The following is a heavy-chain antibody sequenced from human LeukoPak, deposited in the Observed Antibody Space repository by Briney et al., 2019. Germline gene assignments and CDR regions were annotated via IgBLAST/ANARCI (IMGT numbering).Heavy chain of an antibody. Sequence: SETLSLTCGVYGGSFSGYYWSWIRQPPGKGLEWIGDINHSGSTTYNPSLKSRVTISVDPSKSQFSLRLSSMTAADTAVYYCARDRYCSSTSCNRYYYHGMDVWGQGTTVTVSS. V-gene: IGHV4-34*01. CDR1: GGSFSGYY. CDR3: ARDRYCSSTSCNRYYYHGMDV. D-gene: IGHD2-2*01. CDR2: INHSGST. J-gene: IGHJ6*02.